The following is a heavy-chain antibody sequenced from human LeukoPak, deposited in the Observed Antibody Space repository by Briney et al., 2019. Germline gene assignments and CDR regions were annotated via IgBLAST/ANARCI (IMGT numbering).Heavy chain of an antibody. CDR3: AKDPHYYGSGSYYTAPAY. Sequence: GGSLRLSCAASGFTFSSYGMHWVRQAPGKGLEWVAVISYDGSNKYYADSVKGRFTISRDNSKNTLYLQMNSLRAEDTAVYYCAKDPHYYGSGSYYTAPAYWGQGTLVTVSS. D-gene: IGHD3-10*01. CDR2: ISYDGSNK. V-gene: IGHV3-30*18. CDR1: GFTFSSYG. J-gene: IGHJ4*02.